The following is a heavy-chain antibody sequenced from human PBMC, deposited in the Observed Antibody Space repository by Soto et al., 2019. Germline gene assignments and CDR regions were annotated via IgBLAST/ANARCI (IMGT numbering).Heavy chain of an antibody. V-gene: IGHV1-3*01. J-gene: IGHJ4*02. CDR2: INAGNGNT. D-gene: IGHD2-21*02. Sequence: ASVKVSCKASGYAFTIYANHWVRQAPGQRLKWMGWINAGNGNTKYSQKFQGRVTITMDTSAGTAYMELSILRSEDTAVYYCARSIVVVTALDYWCQGTLVTVSS. CDR1: GYAFTIYA. CDR3: ARSIVVVTALDY.